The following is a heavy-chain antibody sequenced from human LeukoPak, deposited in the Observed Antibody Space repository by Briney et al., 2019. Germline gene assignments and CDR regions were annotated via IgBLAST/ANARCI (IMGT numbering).Heavy chain of an antibody. CDR3: ATDLGRWEYCSGGSCYSFRSA. D-gene: IGHD2-15*01. Sequence: ASVKVSCKASGYTFTSYYMHWVRQAPGQGLEWMGIINPSGGSTSYAQKFQGRVTMTEDTSTDTAYMELSSLRSEDTAVYYCATDLGRWEYCSGGSCYSFRSAWGQGTLVTVSS. V-gene: IGHV1-46*01. J-gene: IGHJ4*02. CDR2: INPSGGST. CDR1: GYTFTSYY.